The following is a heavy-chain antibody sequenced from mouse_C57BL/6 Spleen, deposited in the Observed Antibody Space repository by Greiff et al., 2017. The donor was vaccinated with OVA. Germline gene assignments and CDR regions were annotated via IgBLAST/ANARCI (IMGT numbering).Heavy chain of an antibody. CDR2: ICGVGST. J-gene: IGHJ3*01. V-gene: IGHV2-6*01. Sequence: VQLVESGPGLVAPSQCLSISCTVSGFSLTSYGVDWVRQSPGKGLEWLGVICGVGSTNYNSALKSRMSISKDNSKSQVFLKMNSLQTDDTAMYYCASRDSNYVFAYWGQGTLVTVSA. CDR3: ASRDSNYVFAY. D-gene: IGHD2-5*01. CDR1: GFSLTSYG.